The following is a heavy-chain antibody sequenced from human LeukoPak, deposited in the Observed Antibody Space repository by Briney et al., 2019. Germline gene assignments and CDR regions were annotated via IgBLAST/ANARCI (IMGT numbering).Heavy chain of an antibody. D-gene: IGHD5-12*01. CDR1: GGSISSYY. J-gene: IGHJ3*02. CDR3: AREGGGGGYRPDAFDI. CDR2: IFSSGDA. V-gene: IGHV4-4*07. Sequence: PSETLSLTCTVSGGSISSYYWTWIRQPPGKGLEWIGRIFSSGDATYNPSLKSRVTMSVDTSKNQFSLRLKSVTAADTAVYYCAREGGGGGYRPDAFDIWGQGTMVTVSS.